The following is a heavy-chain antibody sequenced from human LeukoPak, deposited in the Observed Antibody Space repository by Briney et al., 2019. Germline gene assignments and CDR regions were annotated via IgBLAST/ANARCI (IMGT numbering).Heavy chain of an antibody. D-gene: IGHD6-13*01. CDR2: IYTRGST. Sequence: PSETLSLTCTVSGGSISSYDWSWIRQPAGKGLEWIGRIYTRGSTNYNSSLKSRVSMSVDTSKKQFSLKLSSVTAADTAVYYCARLSSSWYQDWYFDLWGRGTLVTVSS. CDR1: GGSISSYD. V-gene: IGHV4-4*07. CDR3: ARLSSSWYQDWYFDL. J-gene: IGHJ2*01.